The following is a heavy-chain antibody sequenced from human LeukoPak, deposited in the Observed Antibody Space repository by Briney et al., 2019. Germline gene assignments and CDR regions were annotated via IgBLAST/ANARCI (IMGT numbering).Heavy chain of an antibody. D-gene: IGHD6-13*01. CDR2: ISGSGGST. J-gene: IGHJ2*01. CDR3: AKDIGTGGTGWYFDL. CDR1: GFTFSSYA. Sequence: GGSLRLSCAASGFTFSSYAMSWVRQAPGKGLEWVSAISGSGGSTYYADSVKGRFTISRDNSKNTLYLQMNSPRAEDTALYYCAKDIGTGGTGWYFDLWGRGTQVTVSS. V-gene: IGHV3-23*01.